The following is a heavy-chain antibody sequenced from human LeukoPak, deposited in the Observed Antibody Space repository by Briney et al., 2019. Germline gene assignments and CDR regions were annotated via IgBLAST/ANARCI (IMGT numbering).Heavy chain of an antibody. CDR3: AKDGYCSGGSCYKGDY. CDR1: GFTFSSYA. D-gene: IGHD2-15*01. CDR2: ISGSGGST. J-gene: IGHJ4*02. Sequence: GGSLRLSCAASGFTFSSYAMSWVRQAPGKGLEWVSAISGSGGSTYYADSVKGRFTISRDNSKNTPYLQMNSLRAEDTAVYYCAKDGYCSGGSCYKGDYWGQGTLVTVSS. V-gene: IGHV3-23*01.